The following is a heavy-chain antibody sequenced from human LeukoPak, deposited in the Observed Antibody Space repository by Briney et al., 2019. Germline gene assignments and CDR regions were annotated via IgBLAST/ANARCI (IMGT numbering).Heavy chain of an antibody. CDR2: ISSSSSYI. V-gene: IGHV3-21*01. CDR1: GFTFISYS. J-gene: IGHJ3*02. CDR3: ANQLGDASDI. D-gene: IGHD6-13*01. Sequence: GGSLRLSCAASGFTFISYSMNWVRQAPGKGLEWVSSISSSSSYIYYADSVKGRFTISRDNAKNSLYLQMNSLRAEDTAVYYCANQLGDASDIWGQGTMVTVSS.